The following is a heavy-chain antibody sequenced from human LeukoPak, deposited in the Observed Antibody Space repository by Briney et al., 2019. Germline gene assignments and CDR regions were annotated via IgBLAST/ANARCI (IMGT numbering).Heavy chain of an antibody. Sequence: SETLSLTCTVSGGSISNYYWSWIRQPPGRGLEWIGYIYYSGSTNYNPSLKSRSSISVDTSKNQFSLKLSSVTAADTAVYYCARETSKYYYDNKPFDIWGQGTMVTVSS. D-gene: IGHD3-22*01. J-gene: IGHJ3*02. V-gene: IGHV4-59*12. CDR2: IYYSGST. CDR3: ARETSKYYYDNKPFDI. CDR1: GGSISNYY.